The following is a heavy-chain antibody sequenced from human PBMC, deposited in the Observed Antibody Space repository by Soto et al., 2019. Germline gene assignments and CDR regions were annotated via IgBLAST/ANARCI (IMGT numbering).Heavy chain of an antibody. CDR3: ARVSGSYYYGMDV. CDR1: GGSFSGHY. V-gene: IGHV4-34*01. J-gene: IGHJ6*02. Sequence: PSETLSLTCAVYGGSFSGHYWSWIRQPPGKGLEWIGEINHSGSTNYNPSLKSRVTISVDTSKNQFSLKLSSVTAADTAVYYCARVSGSYYYGMDVRGQGTTVTVSS. CDR2: INHSGST. D-gene: IGHD1-26*01.